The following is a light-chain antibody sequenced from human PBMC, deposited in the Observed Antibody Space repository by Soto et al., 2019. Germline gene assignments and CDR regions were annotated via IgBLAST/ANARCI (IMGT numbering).Light chain of an antibody. CDR3: QQYRFLPYS. Sequence: EIVLTQSPGTRSLSPGARATLSCRASQSVSSSYLAWYQQKPGQAPRLLIYGASIRAAGIADRFSGSGSGTDFPLTISRLEPEDVEVIFFQQYRFLPYSFGQRTKMEIK. CDR2: GAS. V-gene: IGKV3-20*01. CDR1: QSVSSSY. J-gene: IGKJ2*01.